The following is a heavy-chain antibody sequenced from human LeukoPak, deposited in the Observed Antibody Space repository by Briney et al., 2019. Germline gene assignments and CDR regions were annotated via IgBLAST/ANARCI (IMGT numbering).Heavy chain of an antibody. J-gene: IGHJ1*01. D-gene: IGHD1-1*01. CDR2: ISSDSTTM. CDR3: ARGTATTGGYFQH. Sequence: GGSLRLSCVASGFTFSTYSMNWVRQAPGKGLEWVSYISSDSTTMNYADSVRGRFIISRDNAKSSLFLQMNSLRDEDTAVYYCARGTATTGGYFQHCGPGTLVTVSS. V-gene: IGHV3-48*02. CDR1: GFTFSTYS.